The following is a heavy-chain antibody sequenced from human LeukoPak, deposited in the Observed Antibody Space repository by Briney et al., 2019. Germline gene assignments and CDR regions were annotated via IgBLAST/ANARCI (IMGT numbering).Heavy chain of an antibody. CDR1: GYTFTSYG. V-gene: IGHV1-18*01. CDR2: ISAYNGNT. Sequence: ASVKVSCKASGYTFTSYGISWVRQAPGQGLEWMGWISAYNGNTSYAQKLQGRVTMTTDTSTSTAYMELRSLRSDDTAVYYCAAVVAAPYYYYYMDVWGKGTTVTVSS. J-gene: IGHJ6*03. CDR3: AAVVAAPYYYYYMDV. D-gene: IGHD2-15*01.